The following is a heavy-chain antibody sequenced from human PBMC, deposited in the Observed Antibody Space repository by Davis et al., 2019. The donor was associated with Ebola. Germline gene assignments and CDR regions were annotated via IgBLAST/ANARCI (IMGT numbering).Heavy chain of an antibody. CDR3: ARLYGYYGMDV. J-gene: IGHJ6*02. D-gene: IGHD2-8*01. CDR1: GGSISSYY. CDR2: IYYSRST. V-gene: IGHV4-59*01. Sequence: SETLSLTCTVSGGSISSYYWSWIRQPPGKGLEWIGYIYYSRSTNYNPSLKSRVTISVDTSKNQFSLKLSSVTAADTAVYYCARLYGYYGMDVWGQGTTVTVSS.